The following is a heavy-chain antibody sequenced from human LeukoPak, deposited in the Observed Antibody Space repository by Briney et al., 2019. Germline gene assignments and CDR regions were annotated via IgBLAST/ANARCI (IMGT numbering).Heavy chain of an antibody. J-gene: IGHJ4*02. CDR3: ARGSCSSSNCFPDY. Sequence: GASVKVSCKGSGYTFTDYYIHWVRQAPGQGLEWVGRINPNSGGTNYAQKFRGRVTMTRDTSIASACMELTSLTSDDTASYYCARGSCSSSNCFPDYWGQGTLVTVSS. CDR1: GYTFTDYY. V-gene: IGHV1-2*06. D-gene: IGHD2-2*01. CDR2: INPNSGGT.